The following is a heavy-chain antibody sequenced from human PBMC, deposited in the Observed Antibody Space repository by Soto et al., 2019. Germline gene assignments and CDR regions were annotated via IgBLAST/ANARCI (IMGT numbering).Heavy chain of an antibody. CDR2: INAGNGNT. CDR3: ARPIVVGTAADY. CDR1: VYAFTSYA. J-gene: IGHJ4*02. V-gene: IGHV1-3*01. D-gene: IGHD2-21*02. Sequence: RSSVKVSCKASVYAFTSYAMHWVRQAPGQRLEWMGWINAGNGNTKYSQKFQGRVTITRDTSASTAYMELSSLRSEDTAVYYCARPIVVGTAADYWGQGTLVTVSS.